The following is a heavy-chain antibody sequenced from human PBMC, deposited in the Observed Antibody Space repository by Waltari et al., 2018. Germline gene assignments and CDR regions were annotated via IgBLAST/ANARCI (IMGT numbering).Heavy chain of an antibody. CDR2: VIAKSDFT. CDR1: GLGFGSYA. V-gene: IGHV3-23*01. J-gene: IGHJ4*02. Sequence: EVQLLESGGGLVQPGGSLRLSCVASGLGFGSYAMTWVRQAPGNGLEWVSGVIAKSDFTNYADSVKGRFTISRDNSKNTLYLQMNSLRVEDAALYYCARYISRGRELMSWGQGTLVTVSS. CDR3: ARYISRGRELMS. D-gene: IGHD1-7*01.